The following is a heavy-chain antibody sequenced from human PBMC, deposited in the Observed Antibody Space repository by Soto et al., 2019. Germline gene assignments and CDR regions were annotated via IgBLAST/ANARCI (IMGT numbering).Heavy chain of an antibody. CDR2: LSDGGGST. J-gene: IGHJ4*02. Sequence: GGSLRLSCAASGFTFSNYAMSWVRQAPGKGLEWVSGLSDGGGSTFYADSMKGRFTISRDNGKNSLYLEMHSLRAEDTAVYYCARESEDLTSNFDYWGQGTLVTVSS. CDR3: ARESEDLTSNFDY. V-gene: IGHV3-23*01. CDR1: GFTFSNYA.